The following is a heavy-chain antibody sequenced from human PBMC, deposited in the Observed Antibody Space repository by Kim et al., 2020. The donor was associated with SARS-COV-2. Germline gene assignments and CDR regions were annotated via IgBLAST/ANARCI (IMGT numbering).Heavy chain of an antibody. CDR3: ARVNNLYSSGWSV. J-gene: IGHJ4*02. V-gene: IGHV3-7*01. CDR2: IKQDGSEK. CDR1: GFTFSSYW. D-gene: IGHD6-19*01. Sequence: GGSLRLSCAASGFTFSSYWMSWVRQAPGKGLEWVANIKQDGSEKYYVDSVKGRFTISRDNAKNSLYLQMNSLRAEDTAVYYCARVNNLYSSGWSVWGQGTLVTVSS.